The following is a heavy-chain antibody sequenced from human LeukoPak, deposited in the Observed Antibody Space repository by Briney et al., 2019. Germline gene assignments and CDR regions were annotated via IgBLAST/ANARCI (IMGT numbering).Heavy chain of an antibody. J-gene: IGHJ4*02. V-gene: IGHV3-30*02. D-gene: IGHD5-18*01. CDR2: IRYDGSNK. CDR1: GFTFSSYG. Sequence: GGSLRLSCAASGFTFSSYGMHWVRQAPGKGLEWVAFIRYDGSNKYYADSVKGRFTISRDNSKNTLYLQMNSLRAEDTAVYYCARDRGGGDTAMAFDYWGQGTLVTVSS. CDR3: ARDRGGGDTAMAFDY.